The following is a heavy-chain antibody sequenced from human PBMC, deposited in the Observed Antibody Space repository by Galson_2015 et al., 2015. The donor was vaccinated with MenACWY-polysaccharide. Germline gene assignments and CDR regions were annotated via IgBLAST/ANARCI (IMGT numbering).Heavy chain of an antibody. CDR1: GFSLSTSGVG. CDR3: AHTYNWIPGIHY. J-gene: IGHJ4*02. CDR2: IYWDDDR. Sequence: PALVKPTQTLTLTCTFSGFSLSTSGVGVGWIRQPPGKALEWLALIYWDDDRRYSPSLKSRLTITKDTSKNQVVLTMTNMDPVDTATYYCAHTYNWIPGIHYWGQGTLVTVSS. D-gene: IGHD1-20*01. V-gene: IGHV2-5*02.